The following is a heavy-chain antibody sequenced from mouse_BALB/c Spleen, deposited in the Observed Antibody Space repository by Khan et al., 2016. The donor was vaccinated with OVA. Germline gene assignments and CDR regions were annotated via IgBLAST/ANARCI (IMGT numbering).Heavy chain of an antibody. Sequence: QAQPKVLGPRLVQSSQSLFITCTVLGFSLTTYGLHCVRQSLGKGLEWLGVIWSGGSTVYNAAFISRLNISKGNAKSQAFFKMNSLQANDTAIYSCARNYDYGEGLAYWGQGTLVTVSA. CDR1: GFSLTTYG. CDR3: ARNYDYGEGLAY. V-gene: IGHV2-2*02. D-gene: IGHD2-4*01. J-gene: IGHJ3*01. CDR2: IWSGGST.